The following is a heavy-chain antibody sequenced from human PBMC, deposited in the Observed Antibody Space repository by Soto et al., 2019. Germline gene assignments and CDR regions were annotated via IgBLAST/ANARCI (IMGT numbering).Heavy chain of an antibody. Sequence: ASVKVPCKASGYTFTSYGISWVRQAPGQELEWMGWISAYNGNTNYAQRLQGRVTMTTDTYTSTAYMELRSLRSDDTAVYYCARTYCSSTSCYWFDPWGQGTLVTVSS. CDR3: ARTYCSSTSCYWFDP. CDR1: GYTFTSYG. J-gene: IGHJ5*02. D-gene: IGHD2-2*01. CDR2: ISAYNGNT. V-gene: IGHV1-18*01.